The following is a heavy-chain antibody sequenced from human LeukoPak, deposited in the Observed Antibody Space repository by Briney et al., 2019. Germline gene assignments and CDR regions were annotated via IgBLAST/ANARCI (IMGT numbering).Heavy chain of an antibody. Sequence: GGSLRLSCAASGFTFSSYSMNWVRQAPGKGLEWVSSISSSSYIYYADSVKGRFTISRDNAKNSLYLQMNSLRAEDTAVYYCARGDDYGDSDFDYWGQGTLVTVSS. J-gene: IGHJ4*02. CDR3: ARGDDYGDSDFDY. D-gene: IGHD4-17*01. V-gene: IGHV3-21*01. CDR2: ISSSSYI. CDR1: GFTFSSYS.